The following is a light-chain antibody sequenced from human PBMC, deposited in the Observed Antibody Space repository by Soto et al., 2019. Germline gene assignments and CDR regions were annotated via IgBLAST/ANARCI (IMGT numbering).Light chain of an antibody. V-gene: IGKV1-27*01. CDR1: QGISNY. Sequence: DIQVTQSPSTLSASVGDRFTITCRASQGISNYLTWYQQKPGKVPKLLIYAASTLQSGVPSRFSGSGSGTLFTLTISSLHPEDVATYYCQKYNGAPWTFGRGTKVDI. CDR3: QKYNGAPWT. J-gene: IGKJ1*01. CDR2: AAS.